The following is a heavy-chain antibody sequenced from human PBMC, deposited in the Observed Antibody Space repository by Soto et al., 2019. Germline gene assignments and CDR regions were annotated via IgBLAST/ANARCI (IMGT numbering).Heavy chain of an antibody. J-gene: IGHJ4*02. CDR1: GFTFSTDV. Sequence: EVPLVESGGGLVQPGGSLRLSCVASGFTFSTDVMNWVRQAPGKGLEWVARISTSGATRYYADSVKGRFTISRDNAKTSLYLQMDSLRNEDTAVYYCARFFGSGFDYWGQGTLVTVSS. D-gene: IGHD6-19*01. V-gene: IGHV3-48*02. CDR3: ARFFGSGFDY. CDR2: ISTSGATR.